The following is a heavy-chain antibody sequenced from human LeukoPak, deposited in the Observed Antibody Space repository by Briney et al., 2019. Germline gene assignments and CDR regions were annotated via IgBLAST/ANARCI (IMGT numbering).Heavy chain of an antibody. D-gene: IGHD5-12*01. CDR3: VGVGYSGYDYEDY. Sequence: GGSLRLSCAASGFTFSSYGMHWVRQAPGKGLVWVSRINSDGGSTSYADSVKGRFTISRDNAKNTLYLQMNSLRAEDTAVYYCVGVGYSGYDYEDYWGQGTLVTVSS. V-gene: IGHV3-74*01. J-gene: IGHJ4*02. CDR2: INSDGGST. CDR1: GFTFSSYG.